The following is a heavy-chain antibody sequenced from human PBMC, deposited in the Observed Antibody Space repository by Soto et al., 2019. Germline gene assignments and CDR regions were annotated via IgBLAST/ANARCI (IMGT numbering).Heavy chain of an antibody. CDR3: ARAFRDTAMVIFDY. CDR1: GGSISSGGYS. J-gene: IGHJ4*02. Sequence: PSETLSLTCAVSGGSISSGGYSWSWIRQPPWKGLEWIGYIYHSGSTYYNPSLKSRVTISVDRSKNQFSLKLSSVTAADTAVYYCARAFRDTAMVIFDYWGQGTLVTVSS. V-gene: IGHV4-30-2*01. CDR2: IYHSGST. D-gene: IGHD5-18*01.